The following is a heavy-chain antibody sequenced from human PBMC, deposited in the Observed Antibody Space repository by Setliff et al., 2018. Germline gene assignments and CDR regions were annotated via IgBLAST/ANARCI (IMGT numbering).Heavy chain of an antibody. Sequence: ASKTLSLTCTVSGGSISSGSYYWSWIRQPAGKGLEWIGHIYTSGSTNYNPSLKSRVTISVDTSKNQFSLKLSSVTAADTAVYYCARVMGGYCSGGSCESDYWGQGTLVTVSS. D-gene: IGHD2-15*01. CDR3: ARVMGGYCSGGSCESDY. J-gene: IGHJ4*02. CDR1: GGSISSGSYY. V-gene: IGHV4-61*09. CDR2: IYTSGST.